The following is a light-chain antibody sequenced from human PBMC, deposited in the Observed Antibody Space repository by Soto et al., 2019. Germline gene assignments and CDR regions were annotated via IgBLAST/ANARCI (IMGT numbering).Light chain of an antibody. Sequence: EIVLTHFPATLSLSPGDGATLSCRASQSVSSYLAWYQQKRGQAPRLLIYDSSNRATGIPARFSGSGSGTRLRRVVSSLEPEDFIVQYCQQPSVLHFTSLGG. J-gene: IGKJ4*01. CDR1: QSVSSY. CDR3: QQPSVLHFT. V-gene: IGKV3-11*01. CDR2: DSS.